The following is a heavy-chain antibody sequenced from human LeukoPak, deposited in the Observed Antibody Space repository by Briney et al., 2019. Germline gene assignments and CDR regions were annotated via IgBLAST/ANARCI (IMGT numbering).Heavy chain of an antibody. D-gene: IGHD5-24*01. V-gene: IGHV3-33*01. CDR3: ARDRWRNWFDP. CDR2: IWYDGSNK. Sequence: GGSLRLSCAASGFTFSSYGMHWVRQAPGKGLEWVAVIWYDGSNKYYADSVKGRFTISRDNSKNTLYLQMNILRAEDTAVYYCARDRWRNWFDPWGQGTLVTVSS. CDR1: GFTFSSYG. J-gene: IGHJ5*02.